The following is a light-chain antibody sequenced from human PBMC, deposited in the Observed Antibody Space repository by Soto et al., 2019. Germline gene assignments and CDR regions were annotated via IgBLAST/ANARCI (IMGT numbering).Light chain of an antibody. Sequence: DIQMTQSPSTLSASVGDRVTITCRASQSISSWLAWYQQKPGKAPKLLTYDASSLESGVPSRFSGSGSGTEFTLTISSLQPDDFATYYCQQYNSYLFTFGPGTKVDIK. CDR3: QQYNSYLFT. J-gene: IGKJ3*01. CDR2: DAS. CDR1: QSISSW. V-gene: IGKV1-5*01.